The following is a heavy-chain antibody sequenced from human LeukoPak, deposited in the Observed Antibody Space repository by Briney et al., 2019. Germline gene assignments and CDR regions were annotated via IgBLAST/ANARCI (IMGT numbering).Heavy chain of an antibody. V-gene: IGHV4-59*01. J-gene: IGHJ4*02. Sequence: ASETLSLTCTVSGGSISSYYWSWIRQPPGKGLEWIGYIYYSGSTNYSPSLKSRVTISVDTSKNQFSLKLSSVTAADTAVYYCARASLWSSGWYDYWGQGTLVTVSS. D-gene: IGHD6-19*01. CDR2: IYYSGST. CDR1: GGSISSYY. CDR3: ARASLWSSGWYDY.